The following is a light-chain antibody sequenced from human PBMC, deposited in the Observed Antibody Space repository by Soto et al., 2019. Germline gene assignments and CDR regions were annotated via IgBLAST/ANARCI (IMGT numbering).Light chain of an antibody. J-gene: IGLJ1*01. CDR3: ASWDDSLNGLYV. V-gene: IGLV1-44*01. Sequence: QSVLTQPPSASGTPGQRVTISCSGSSSNIGRNTVNWYQQLPGTAPKLLIFSDDQRPSGVPDRFSGSKSGTSAPLAISGLQSEDEADYYCASWDDSLNGLYVFGTRTKVTVL. CDR1: SSNIGRNT. CDR2: SDD.